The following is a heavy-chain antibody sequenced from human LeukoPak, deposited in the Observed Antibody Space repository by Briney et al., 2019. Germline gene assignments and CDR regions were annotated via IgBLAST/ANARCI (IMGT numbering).Heavy chain of an antibody. V-gene: IGHV3-21*01. CDR3: ARGALTAAADFDY. Sequence: GGSLRLSCAASGFTFSSYSMNWVRQAPGKGLEWVSSISSSSSYIYYADSVKGRFTISRDNAKNSLYLQMNSLRAEDTAVYYCARGALTAAADFDYWGQGTLVTVSS. CDR1: GFTFSSYS. J-gene: IGHJ4*02. CDR2: ISSSSSYI. D-gene: IGHD6-13*01.